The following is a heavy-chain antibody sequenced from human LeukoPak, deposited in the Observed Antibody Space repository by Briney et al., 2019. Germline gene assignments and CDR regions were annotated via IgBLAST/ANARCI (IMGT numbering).Heavy chain of an antibody. CDR3: ARVGVVVVPAGGFDP. J-gene: IGHJ5*02. CDR2: INHSGST. V-gene: IGHV4-34*01. Sequence: SETLSLTCAVYGGSFSGYYWSWIRQPPGKGLEWIGEINHSGSTNYNPSLKSRVTISVDTSKKQFSLKLSSVTAADTAVYYCARVGVVVVPAGGFDPWGQGTLVTVSS. CDR1: GGSFSGYY. D-gene: IGHD2-2*01.